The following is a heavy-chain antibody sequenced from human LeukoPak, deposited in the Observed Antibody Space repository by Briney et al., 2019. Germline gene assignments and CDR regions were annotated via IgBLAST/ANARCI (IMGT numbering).Heavy chain of an antibody. CDR1: GCTFDDYS. CDR2: ITWDGGST. CDR3: AKDLGTRRYYPAFDY. Sequence: GGSLRLSCGVSGCTFDDYSIHWVRQAPGKGLEWVSRITWDGGSTYYAASVNGRLTISRDNRKNSVYLQMHSLRIADTAFYYCAKDLGTRRYYPAFDYWGQGTLVTVSS. J-gene: IGHJ4*02. V-gene: IGHV3-43*01. D-gene: IGHD1-26*01.